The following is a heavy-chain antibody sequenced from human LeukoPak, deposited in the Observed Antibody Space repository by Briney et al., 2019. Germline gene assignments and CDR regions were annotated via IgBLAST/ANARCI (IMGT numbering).Heavy chain of an antibody. CDR3: ATESKGKWELLRARCFLCDY. Sequence: ASVKVSCKASGYTCTSYGISWVRQAPGKGLEWMGGFDPEDGETIYAQKFQGRVTMTEDTSTDTAYMELSSLRSEDTAVYYCATESKGKWELLRARCFLCDYWGQGTLVTVSS. D-gene: IGHD1-26*01. CDR2: FDPEDGET. CDR1: GYTCTSYG. V-gene: IGHV1-24*01. J-gene: IGHJ4*02.